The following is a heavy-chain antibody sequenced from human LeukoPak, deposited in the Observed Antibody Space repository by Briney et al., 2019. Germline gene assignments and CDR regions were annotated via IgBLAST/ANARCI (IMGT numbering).Heavy chain of an antibody. CDR3: ARVGDYYGDYVRFDY. CDR1: GFTFSSYW. V-gene: IGHV3-74*01. D-gene: IGHD4-17*01. J-gene: IGHJ4*02. Sequence: PGGSLRLSCAASGFTFSSYWMHWVRQAPGKGLVWVSRINSDGSSTSYADSVKGRFTISRDNAKNTLSLQMNSLRAEDTAVYYCARVGDYYGDYVRFDYWGQGTLVTVSS. CDR2: INSDGSST.